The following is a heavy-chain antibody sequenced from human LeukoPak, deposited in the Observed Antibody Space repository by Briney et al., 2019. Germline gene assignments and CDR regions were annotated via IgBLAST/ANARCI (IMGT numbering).Heavy chain of an antibody. V-gene: IGHV3-21*01. Sequence: GGSLRLSCAASGFTFSSYSMNWVRQAPGKGLEWVSSISSSSSYIYYADSVKGRFTISRDNAKSSLYLQMNSLRAEDTAVYYCARDHYDFWSGPSHWGQGTLVTVSS. CDR3: ARDHYDFWSGPSH. D-gene: IGHD3-3*01. CDR1: GFTFSSYS. CDR2: ISSSSSYI. J-gene: IGHJ4*02.